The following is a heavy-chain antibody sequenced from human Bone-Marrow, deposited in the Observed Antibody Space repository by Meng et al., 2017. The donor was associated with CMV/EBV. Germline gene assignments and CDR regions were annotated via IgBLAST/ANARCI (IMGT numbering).Heavy chain of an antibody. CDR1: GFTFDDYA. Sequence: GESPKISCAASGFTFDDYAMHWVRQAPGKGLEWVSSISSSSSYIYYADSVKGRFTISRDNAKNSLYLQMNSLRAEDTAVYYCARDRGRSSSPVEGYWGQGTLVTFSS. D-gene: IGHD6-13*01. CDR2: ISSSSSYI. V-gene: IGHV3-21*01. J-gene: IGHJ4*02. CDR3: ARDRGRSSSPVEGY.